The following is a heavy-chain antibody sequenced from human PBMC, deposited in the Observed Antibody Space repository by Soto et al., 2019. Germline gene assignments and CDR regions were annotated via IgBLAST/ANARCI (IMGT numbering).Heavy chain of an antibody. V-gene: IGHV4-31*03. CDR3: ARDKIRYNWNYGHPNWFDP. CDR1: GGSISSGGYY. J-gene: IGHJ5*02. CDR2: IYYSGST. D-gene: IGHD1-7*01. Sequence: QVQLQESGPGLVKPSQTLSLTCTVSGGSISSGGYYWSWIRQHPGKGLEWIGYIYYSGSTYYNPSRKSRVTISVDTSKNQFSLKLSSVTAADTAVYYCARDKIRYNWNYGHPNWFDPWGQGTLVTVSS.